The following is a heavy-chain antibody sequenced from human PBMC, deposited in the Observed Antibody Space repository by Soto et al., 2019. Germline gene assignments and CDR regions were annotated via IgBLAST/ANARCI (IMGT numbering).Heavy chain of an antibody. CDR3: ARQLRFLEWLPTHWFDP. CDR1: GGSISSYY. D-gene: IGHD3-3*01. Sequence: SETLSLTGTVSGGSISSYYWSWIRQPPGKGLEWIGYIYYSGSTNYNPSLKSRVTISVDTSKNQFSLKLSSVTAADTAVYYCARQLRFLEWLPTHWFDPWGQGTLVTVSS. CDR2: IYYSGST. J-gene: IGHJ5*02. V-gene: IGHV4-59*01.